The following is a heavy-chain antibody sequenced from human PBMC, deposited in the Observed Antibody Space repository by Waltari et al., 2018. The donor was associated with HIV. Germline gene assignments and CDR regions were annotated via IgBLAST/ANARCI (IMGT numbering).Heavy chain of an antibody. CDR1: GCSISSAGFS. V-gene: IGHV4-31*03. D-gene: IGHD3-10*01. J-gene: IGHJ6*02. Sequence: QVQLQESGPGLVKPSQTLSLTCTVSGCSISSAGFSWSWIRQHPGKGLEWIGNIYYTGSTYYNPSLKSRVTISIDTSNNQFSLNLSSVTAADTAVYYCARDYGSGRGGGMDVWGQGTTVTVSS. CDR3: ARDYGSGRGGGMDV. CDR2: IYYTGST.